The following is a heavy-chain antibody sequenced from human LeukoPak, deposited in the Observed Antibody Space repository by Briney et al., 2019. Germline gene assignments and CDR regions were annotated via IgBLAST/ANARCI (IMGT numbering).Heavy chain of an antibody. CDR3: ARAARGFSWFDP. CDR1: GGSISSYY. Sequence: SETLSLTCTVSGGSISSYYWSWIRQPPGEGLEWIGYIYTSGSTNYNPSLKSRVTISVDTSKNQFSLKLSSVTAADTAVYYCARAARGFSWFDPWGQGTLVTVSS. CDR2: IYTSGST. J-gene: IGHJ5*02. V-gene: IGHV4-4*09. D-gene: IGHD6-6*01.